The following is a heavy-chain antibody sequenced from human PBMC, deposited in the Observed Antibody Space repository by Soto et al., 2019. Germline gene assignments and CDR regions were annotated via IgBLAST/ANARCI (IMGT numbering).Heavy chain of an antibody. Sequence: QVQLQESGPGLVKPSQTLSLTCTVSGGSISSGGYYWSWIRQHPGKGLEWIGYIYYSGSTYYNPSLQSPVTIAVDTSKNQFSLKLSSVTAADTAVYYCARSSQSTVTTSDYWGQGTLVTVSS. D-gene: IGHD4-17*01. V-gene: IGHV4-31*01. CDR3: ARSSQSTVTTSDY. CDR2: IYYSGST. J-gene: IGHJ4*02. CDR1: GGSISSGGYY.